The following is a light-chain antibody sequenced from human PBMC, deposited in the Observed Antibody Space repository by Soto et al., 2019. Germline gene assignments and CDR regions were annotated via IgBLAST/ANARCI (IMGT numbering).Light chain of an antibody. J-gene: IGKJ1*01. CDR3: QQYDSSPRT. Sequence: EIELTQSPGSLSLSPGERATLSCRASQSFTSRSLAWYQQKPGLAPRLLISGTSNRAAGIPDRFSGSGSGTDFTLTISRLEPEDFAVYYCQQYDSSPRTFGPGTKVEIK. CDR2: GTS. CDR1: QSFTSRS. V-gene: IGKV3-20*01.